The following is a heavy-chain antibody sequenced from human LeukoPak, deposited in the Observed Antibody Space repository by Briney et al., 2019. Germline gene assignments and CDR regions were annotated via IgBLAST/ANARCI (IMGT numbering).Heavy chain of an antibody. Sequence: SETLSLTCDVYGESFSGYYWSWIRQPPGKGLEWLGSMYNTGITYYHPSLKSRVTISVDTSKNQFSLKLRSVTAADTAVYFCATGDLYDSRGYYPFGFDPWGQGTLVSVS. J-gene: IGHJ5*02. CDR2: MYNTGIT. D-gene: IGHD3-22*01. V-gene: IGHV4-34*01. CDR1: GESFSGYY. CDR3: ATGDLYDSRGYYPFGFDP.